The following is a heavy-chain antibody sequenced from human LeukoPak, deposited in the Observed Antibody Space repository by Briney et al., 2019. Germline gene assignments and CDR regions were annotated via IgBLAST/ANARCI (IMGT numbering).Heavy chain of an antibody. CDR1: GGSFSSYY. CDR3: ARDEFMVRGAIPGGMDV. J-gene: IGHJ6*02. D-gene: IGHD3-10*01. V-gene: IGHV4-34*01. Sequence: SETLSLTCAVYGGSFSSYYWSWIRQPPGKGLQWIGEINHSGGTNYNPSLKSRVIISIDTSKNQFSLKVTSVTAADTAVYYCARDEFMVRGAIPGGMDVWGQGTTVTVSS. CDR2: INHSGGT.